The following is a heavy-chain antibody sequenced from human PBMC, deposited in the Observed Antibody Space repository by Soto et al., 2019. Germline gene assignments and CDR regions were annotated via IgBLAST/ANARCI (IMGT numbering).Heavy chain of an antibody. Sequence: SVKVSCKASGFTFTSSAVQWVRQARGQRLEWIGWIVVGSGNTNYAQKFQERVTITRDMSTSTAYMELSSLRSEDTAVYYCAAARPGYCSGGSCYDDAFDIWG. CDR3: AAARPGYCSGGSCYDDAFDI. CDR2: IVVGSGNT. J-gene: IGHJ3*02. V-gene: IGHV1-58*01. D-gene: IGHD2-15*01. CDR1: GFTFTSSA.